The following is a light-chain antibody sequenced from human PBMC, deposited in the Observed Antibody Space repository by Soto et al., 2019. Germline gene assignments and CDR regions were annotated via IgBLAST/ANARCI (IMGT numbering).Light chain of an antibody. V-gene: IGLV1-40*01. CDR2: GNS. J-gene: IGLJ1*01. CDR1: SSNIGAGYD. Sequence: QSALTEPPSGSGAPGQRVTISCTWSSSNIGAGYDVHWYQQLPGTAPKLLIYGNSNRPSGVPDRFSGSKSGTSASLAITGLKAEDEADYYCQSYDSSLSAHYVFGTGTKVTVL. CDR3: QSYDSSLSAHYV.